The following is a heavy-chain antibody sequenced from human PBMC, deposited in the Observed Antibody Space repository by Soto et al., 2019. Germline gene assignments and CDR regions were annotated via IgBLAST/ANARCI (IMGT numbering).Heavy chain of an antibody. D-gene: IGHD1-26*01. Sequence: ASVKVSCKASGYTFTSYGISWVRQAPGQGLEWMGWISAYNGNTNYAQKLQGRVTMTTDTSTSTAYMELRSLRSDDTAVYYCARKTDEQQTTTLFDYWGQGTLVTVSS. CDR2: ISAYNGNT. J-gene: IGHJ4*02. CDR3: ARKTDEQQTTTLFDY. CDR1: GYTFTSYG. V-gene: IGHV1-18*01.